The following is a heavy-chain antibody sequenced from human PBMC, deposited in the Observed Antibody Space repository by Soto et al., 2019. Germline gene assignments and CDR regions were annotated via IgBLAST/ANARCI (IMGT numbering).Heavy chain of an antibody. Sequence: SVKVSCKASGGTFSSYAISWVRQAPGQGLEWVGGIIPIFGTANYAQKFQGRVTITAGKSTSTAYMELSSLRSEDTAVYYCARRTTVTTGWFDPWGQGTLVTVSS. CDR3: ARRTTVTTGWFDP. CDR1: GGTFSSYA. J-gene: IGHJ5*02. V-gene: IGHV1-69*06. D-gene: IGHD4-17*01. CDR2: IIPIFGTA.